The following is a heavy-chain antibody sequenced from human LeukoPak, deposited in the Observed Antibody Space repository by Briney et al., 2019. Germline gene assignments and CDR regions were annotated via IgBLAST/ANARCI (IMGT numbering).Heavy chain of an antibody. CDR2: IDPSDSYT. V-gene: IGHV5-10-1*01. CDR3: ARQVTMVRGVIGFDP. J-gene: IGHJ5*02. D-gene: IGHD3-10*01. Sequence: GESLQISCKGSGYSFTSYWISWVRPMPGKGLEWMGRIDPSDSYTNYSPSFQGHVTISADKSISTAYLQWSSLKASDTAMYYCARQVTMVRGVIGFDPWGQGTLVTVSS. CDR1: GYSFTSYW.